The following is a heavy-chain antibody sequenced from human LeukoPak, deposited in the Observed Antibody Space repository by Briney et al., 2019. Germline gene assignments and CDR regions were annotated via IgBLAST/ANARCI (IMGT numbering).Heavy chain of an antibody. CDR1: GFTFSSYA. CDR2: ISGSGGST. CDR3: ARHRGRVIVTPYFDY. V-gene: IGHV3-23*01. D-gene: IGHD3-16*02. J-gene: IGHJ4*02. Sequence: GGSLRLSCAASGFTFSSYAMSWVRQAPGKGLEWVSAISGSGGSTYYADSVKGRFTISRDNSKNTLYLQMNSLRTEDTAVYYCARHRGRVIVTPYFDYWGQGTLVTVSS.